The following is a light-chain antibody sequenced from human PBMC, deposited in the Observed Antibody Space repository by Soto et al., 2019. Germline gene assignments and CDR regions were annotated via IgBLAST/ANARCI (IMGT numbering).Light chain of an antibody. V-gene: IGKV2-28*01. J-gene: IGKJ3*01. CDR3: MQALETPT. CDR2: LGS. CDR1: QSLLHSNGYNY. Sequence: DIVMTQSPLSLPVTPGEPAFISCRSNQSLLHSNGYNYLDWYLQKPGQSPQLLIYLGSNRASGVPDRISGSGSGTDFTLRIRRFEAEDVGVYYCMQALETPTFGPGTKVEIK.